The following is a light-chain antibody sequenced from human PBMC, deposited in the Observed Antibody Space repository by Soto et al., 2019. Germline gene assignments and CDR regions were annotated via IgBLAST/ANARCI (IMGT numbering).Light chain of an antibody. CDR1: QSAGNF. CDR2: YIS. J-gene: IGKJ5*01. CDR3: QQHNQWPIT. Sequence: ETVLTQSPGTLSVPPLETASLSFMASQSAGNFLAWYQQKPGQAPRLLIYYISTRATGIPARFSGSGSGTEFTLTINSLQSEDSAVYYCQQHNQWPITFGQGTRLEIK. V-gene: IGKV3D-15*01.